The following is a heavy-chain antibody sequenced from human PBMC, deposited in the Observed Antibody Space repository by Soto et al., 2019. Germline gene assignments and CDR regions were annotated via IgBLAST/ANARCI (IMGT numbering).Heavy chain of an antibody. D-gene: IGHD3-3*01. CDR3: ARLPPQRITIFGVAKTRGYYYYGMDV. V-gene: IGHV5-51*01. CDR1: GYSFTCYW. J-gene: IGHJ6*02. Sequence: PGESLKISCKGSGYSFTCYWIGWVRQMPGKGLEWMGIIYPGDSDTRYSPSFQGQVTISADKSISTAYLQWSSLKASDTAMYYCARLPPQRITIFGVAKTRGYYYYGMDVWGQGTTVTVSS. CDR2: IYPGDSDT.